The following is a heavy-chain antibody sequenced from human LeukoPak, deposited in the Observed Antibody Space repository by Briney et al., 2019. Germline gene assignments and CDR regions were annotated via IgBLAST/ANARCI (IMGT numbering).Heavy chain of an antibody. CDR1: GFTFSSYG. Sequence: GGSLRLSCAASGFTFSSYGMHWVRQAPGKGLEWVAVISCDGSNKYYADSVKGRFTISRDNSKNTLYLQMNSLRAEDTAVYYCAKDGGRGDILTGDYYYGMDVWGKGTTVTVSS. V-gene: IGHV3-30*18. J-gene: IGHJ6*04. CDR3: AKDGGRGDILTGDYYYGMDV. CDR2: ISCDGSNK. D-gene: IGHD3-9*01.